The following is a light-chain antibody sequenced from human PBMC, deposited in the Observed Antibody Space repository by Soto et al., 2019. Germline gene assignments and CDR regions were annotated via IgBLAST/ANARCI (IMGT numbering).Light chain of an antibody. Sequence: QSVLTQPPSASGTPGQRVTISCSGRSSNIGSNYVYWYQQLPGTAPKLLIYRNNQRPSGVPDRFSGSKSGTSASLAISGHRSEDEADYYCAAWDDSLSGWVFGGGTKVTVL. CDR2: RNN. J-gene: IGLJ3*02. CDR3: AAWDDSLSGWV. V-gene: IGLV1-47*01. CDR1: SSNIGSNY.